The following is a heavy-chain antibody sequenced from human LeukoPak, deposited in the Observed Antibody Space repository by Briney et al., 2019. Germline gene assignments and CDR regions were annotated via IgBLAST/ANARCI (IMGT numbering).Heavy chain of an antibody. CDR1: GVSISSGSNS. J-gene: IGHJ3*02. D-gene: IGHD3-10*01. Sequence: SKTLSLTCSVLGVSISSGSNSWGWIRQPPGKTLEGIGSIYSSGSTYYTPSLKSRVIILFDTAKNHFSLNLSSVTAADTAVYYCARSDGYGLVGIWGQGTMVTVSS. CDR3: ARSDGYGLVGI. CDR2: IYSSGST. V-gene: IGHV4-39*07.